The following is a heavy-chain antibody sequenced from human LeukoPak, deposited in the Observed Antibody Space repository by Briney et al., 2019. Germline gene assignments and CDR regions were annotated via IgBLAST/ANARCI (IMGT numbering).Heavy chain of an antibody. CDR2: ISSKGDST. D-gene: IGHD6-13*01. V-gene: IGHV3-64*01. Sequence: GGSLRLSCAASGFTFSSYAIHWVRQAPGRGLEYVSGISSKGDSTYYANSVKGRFTISRDNSKNTLYLQMGSLRAEDMAVYYCARDRGSSWLRGVDYWGQGTLVTVSS. CDR1: GFTFSSYA. CDR3: ARDRGSSWLRGVDY. J-gene: IGHJ4*02.